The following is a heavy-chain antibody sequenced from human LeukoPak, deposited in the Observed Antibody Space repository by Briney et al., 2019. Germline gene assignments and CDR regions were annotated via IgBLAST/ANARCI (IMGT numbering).Heavy chain of an antibody. CDR3: AKRTMSAFDS. J-gene: IGHJ4*02. V-gene: IGHV3-23*01. Sequence: GGSLRLSCAASGFTFKTYAMNWVRQAPGKGLEWLSGISGSGYGTYYADSVKGRFTISRDNSKNMVYLQMNSLTVEDAATYYCAKRTMSAFDSWGQGTLLIVSS. D-gene: IGHD5-24*01. CDR1: GFTFKTYA. CDR2: ISGSGYGT.